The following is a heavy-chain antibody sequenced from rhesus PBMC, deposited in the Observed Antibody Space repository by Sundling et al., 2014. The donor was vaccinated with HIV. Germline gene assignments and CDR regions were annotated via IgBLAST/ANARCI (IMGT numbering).Heavy chain of an antibody. CDR3: AREGLELPLSMPWYGLDS. J-gene: IGHJ6*01. D-gene: IGHD1-1*01. CDR2: INPYNGNT. V-gene: IGHV1S2*01. CDR1: GYTFTDYY. Sequence: QVQLVQSGAEVKKPGSSVKVSCKASGYTFTDYYMHWVRQAPRQGLEWMGWINPYNGNTKYAQKFQGRVTMTRDTSTSTAYMELSSLRSEDTAVYYCAREGLELPLSMPWYGLDSWGQGVVVTVSS.